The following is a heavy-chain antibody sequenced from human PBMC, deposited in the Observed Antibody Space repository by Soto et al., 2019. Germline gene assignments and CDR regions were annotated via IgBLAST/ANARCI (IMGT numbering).Heavy chain of an antibody. Sequence: EVQLVASGGALVQPGGSLRLSCAASAFTFSNYYMGWVRQAPGKGREWLANIKEDGSDKYYVDSVKGRFTISRDNGKSSLYLQMNSLRAEDTAVYYCARWIRGTVDYWGQGTLVTVSS. V-gene: IGHV3-7*01. CDR2: IKEDGSDK. CDR1: AFTFSNYY. D-gene: IGHD3-10*01. CDR3: ARWIRGTVDY. J-gene: IGHJ4*02.